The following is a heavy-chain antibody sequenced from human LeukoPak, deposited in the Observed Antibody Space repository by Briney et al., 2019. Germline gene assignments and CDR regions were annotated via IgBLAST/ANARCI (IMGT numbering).Heavy chain of an antibody. Sequence: GGSLRLSCAASGFTFSNAWMTWVRQAPGKGLERVAKINPDGSQKYYLDSVRGRFTISRDNAKNSVYVQMNSLRADDTAVYFCAKEEWFRFDIWGQGTSVTVSS. J-gene: IGHJ4*02. D-gene: IGHD3-10*01. V-gene: IGHV3-7*01. CDR3: AKEEWFRFDI. CDR1: GFTFSNAW. CDR2: INPDGSQK.